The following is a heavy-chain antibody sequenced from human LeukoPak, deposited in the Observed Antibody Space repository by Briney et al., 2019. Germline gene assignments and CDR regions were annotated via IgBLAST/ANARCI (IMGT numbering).Heavy chain of an antibody. CDR1: GGTFSSYT. V-gene: IGHV1-69*08. CDR3: ATALMITFGGVIAPGFQH. D-gene: IGHD3-16*02. J-gene: IGHJ1*01. CDR2: IIPIPGRA. Sequence: ASVKVSCKASGGTFSSYTISWVRQAPGHGLEWMGRIIPIPGRANYAQKFQGRVTMTEDTSTDTAYMELSSPRSEDTAVYYCATALMITFGGVIAPGFQHWGQGTLLTVSS.